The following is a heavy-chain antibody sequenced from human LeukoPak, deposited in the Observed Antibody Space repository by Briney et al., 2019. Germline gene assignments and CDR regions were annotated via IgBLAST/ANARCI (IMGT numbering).Heavy chain of an antibody. V-gene: IGHV3-23*01. CDR2: INSRGDDT. CDR1: GFTFSTLA. D-gene: IGHD2-21*02. J-gene: IGHJ4*02. CDR3: AKHRRSSLVTTYFDA. Sequence: QPGGSLRLSCAASGFTFSTLAMSWVRRAPGKGLEWVSSINSRGDDTDYADSVKGRLTISRDNSKNTLYLQLNSLRLNDTAIFYCAKHRRSSLVTTYFDAWGQGILVAVSS.